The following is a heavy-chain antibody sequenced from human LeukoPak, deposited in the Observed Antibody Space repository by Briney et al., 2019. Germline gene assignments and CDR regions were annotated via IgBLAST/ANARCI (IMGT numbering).Heavy chain of an antibody. D-gene: IGHD6-13*01. J-gene: IGHJ4*02. V-gene: IGHV3-30*18. CDR1: GFTFSSYG. CDR3: AKGGGTGYSSSWYSN. Sequence: QPGGSLRLPCAASGFTFSSYGMHWVRQAPGKGLEWVAVLSFDESNKYYADSVKGRFTISRDNSKNTLYLQMNSLRPEDTAVYYCAKGGGTGYSSSWYSNWGQGTLVTVSS. CDR2: LSFDESNK.